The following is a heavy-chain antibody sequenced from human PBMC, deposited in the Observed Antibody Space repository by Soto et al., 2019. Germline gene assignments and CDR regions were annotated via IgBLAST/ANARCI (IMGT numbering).Heavy chain of an antibody. CDR3: ARDSGVGSCSGGSCYTSNWFDP. CDR2: ISFEGSIK. V-gene: IGHV3-30*03. Sequence: QVQLVESGGGVVQPGRSLRLSCVASGFTFSNHGMHWVRQAPGKGLEWVAVISFEGSIKYYTDSVKGRFTISRDDSKNTVYLQMNSLRAEDTAVYFGARDSGVGSCSGGSCYTSNWFDPWGQGTLVTVSS. J-gene: IGHJ5*02. D-gene: IGHD2-15*01. CDR1: GFTFSNHG.